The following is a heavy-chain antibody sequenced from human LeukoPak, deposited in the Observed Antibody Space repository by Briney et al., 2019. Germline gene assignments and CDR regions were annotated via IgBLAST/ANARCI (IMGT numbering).Heavy chain of an antibody. J-gene: IGHJ5*02. V-gene: IGHV1-69*13. Sequence: SVKVSCKASGGTFSSYAISWVRQAPGQGLEWMGGIIPIFGTANYAQKFQGRVTITADESTSTAYMELSSLRSEDTAVYYCARDPGGAEYNWFDPWGQGTLVTVSS. CDR2: IIPIFGTA. CDR1: GGTFSSYA. D-gene: IGHD1-14*01. CDR3: ARDPGGAEYNWFDP.